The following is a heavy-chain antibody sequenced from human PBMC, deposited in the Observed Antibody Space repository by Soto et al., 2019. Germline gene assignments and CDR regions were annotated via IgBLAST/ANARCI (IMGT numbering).Heavy chain of an antibody. V-gene: IGHV4-39*01. CDR3: ARFGGDYAFDY. Sequence: SETLSLTCTVSGGSISSSSYYWGWIRQPPGKGLEWIGSIYYSGSTYYNPSLKSRVTISVDTSKNQFSLKLSSVTAADTAVYYCARFGGDYAFDYWGQGTLVTVSS. J-gene: IGHJ4*02. CDR1: GGSISSSSYY. D-gene: IGHD3-3*01. CDR2: IYYSGST.